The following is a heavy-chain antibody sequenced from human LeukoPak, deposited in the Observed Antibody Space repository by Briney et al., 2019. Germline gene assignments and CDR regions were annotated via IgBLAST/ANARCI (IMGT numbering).Heavy chain of an antibody. CDR2: IYYSGST. Sequence: SQTLSLTCTVSGGSISSGGYYWSWIRQHPGKGLEWIGYIYYSGSTYYNPSLKSRVTISVDTPKNQFSLKLSSVTAADTAVYYCARDRLTYWYFDLWGRGTLVTVSS. CDR1: GGSISSGGYY. CDR3: ARDRLTYWYFDL. D-gene: IGHD2-21*02. J-gene: IGHJ2*01. V-gene: IGHV4-31*03.